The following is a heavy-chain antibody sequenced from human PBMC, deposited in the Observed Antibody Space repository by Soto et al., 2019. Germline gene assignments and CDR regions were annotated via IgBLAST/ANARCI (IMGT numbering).Heavy chain of an antibody. D-gene: IGHD3-10*01. CDR1: GNTFASYG. V-gene: IGHV1-18*01. Sequence: ASVKVSCKISGNTFASYGINWVRQAPGQGLEWMGWISVYNGQKNYAQSLQDRVTLTADTSTSTAYMELKTLRSDDTAVYYCAIRRVTLVRGIVTFDYWG. CDR3: AIRRVTLVRGIVTFDY. CDR2: ISVYNGQK. J-gene: IGHJ4*01.